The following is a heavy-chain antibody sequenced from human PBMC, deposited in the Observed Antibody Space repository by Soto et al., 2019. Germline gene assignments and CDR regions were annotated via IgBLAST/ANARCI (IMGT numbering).Heavy chain of an antibody. CDR2: INGNGGHT. D-gene: IGHD2-15*01. CDR1: GFTFTNYA. J-gene: IGHJ4*02. V-gene: IGHV3-23*01. Sequence: GGSLRLSCAASGFTFTNYAMHWVRHTPGKGLEWVSTINGNGGHTFYADAVKGRFTISRDNSKNTLYLQMNSLGAEDTAMYYCAKGGSAYCSGGTCYHPFDYWGQGTLVTVSS. CDR3: AKGGSAYCSGGTCYHPFDY.